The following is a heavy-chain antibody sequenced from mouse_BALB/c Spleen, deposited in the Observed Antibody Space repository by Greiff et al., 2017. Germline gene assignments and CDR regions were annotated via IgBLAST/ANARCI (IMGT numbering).Heavy chain of an antibody. V-gene: IGHV14-4*02. J-gene: IGHJ2*01. Sequence: VQLQQSGAELVRSGASVKLSCTASGFNIKDYYMHWVKQRPEQGLERIGWIDPENGDTEYAPKFQGKATMTADTSSNTAYLQLSSLTSEDTAVYYCNIYDGDYWGEGTTLTVSS. CDR2: IDPENGDT. D-gene: IGHD2-3*01. CDR3: NIYDGDY. CDR1: GFNIKDYY.